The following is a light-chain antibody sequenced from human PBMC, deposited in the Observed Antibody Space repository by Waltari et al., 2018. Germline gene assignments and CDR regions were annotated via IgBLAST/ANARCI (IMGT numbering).Light chain of an antibody. J-gene: IGLJ2*01. CDR3: EAWDASLNDLV. Sequence: QSVLTQPPSASGTPGQRVTISCSGSSSTIGRNLVNWYQQLPGTAPKPLIYANTQRPSGVPGRFSGSKSGTSASLAISGLQSEDEADYYCEAWDASLNDLVLGGGTKLTVL. CDR1: SSTIGRNL. CDR2: ANT. V-gene: IGLV1-44*01.